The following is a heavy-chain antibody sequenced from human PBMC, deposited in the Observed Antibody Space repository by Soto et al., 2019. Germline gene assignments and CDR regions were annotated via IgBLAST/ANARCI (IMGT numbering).Heavy chain of an antibody. Sequence: ASVKVSCKASGYTFTSYFMHWVRQAPGQGLEWMGIINPSGGSTSYAQKFQGRVTMTRDTSTSTVYMELSSLRSEDTAVYYCAIAYCGGDCYPYYYYYYMDVWGKGTTVTVSS. CDR2: INPSGGST. V-gene: IGHV1-46*03. CDR3: AIAYCGGDCYPYYYYYYMDV. J-gene: IGHJ6*03. D-gene: IGHD2-21*01. CDR1: GYTFTSYF.